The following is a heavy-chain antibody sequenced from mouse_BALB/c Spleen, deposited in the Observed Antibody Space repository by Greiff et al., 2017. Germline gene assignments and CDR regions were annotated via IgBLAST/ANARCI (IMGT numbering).Heavy chain of an antibody. CDR1: GYTFTDYE. J-gene: IGHJ2*01. V-gene: IGHV1-15*01. Sequence: QVQLQQSGAELVRPGASVTLSCKASGYTFTDYEMHWVQQTPVHGLEWIGAIDPETGGTAYNQKFKGKATLTADKSSSTAYMELRSLTSEDSAVYYCTRKLTETGVYLEYWGQGTTLTVSS. CDR3: TRKLTETGVYLEY. D-gene: IGHD4-1*01. CDR2: IDPETGGT.